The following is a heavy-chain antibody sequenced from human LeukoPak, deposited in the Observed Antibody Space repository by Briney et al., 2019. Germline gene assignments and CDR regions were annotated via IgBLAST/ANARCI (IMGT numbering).Heavy chain of an antibody. CDR3: ANENYYGSGSYADH. CDR1: GFTFNNYG. D-gene: IGHD3-10*01. CDR2: ISYDGSNT. Sequence: GGSLRLSCAASGFTFNNYGMHWVRQAPGKGLEWVAMISYDGSNTYYADSVKGRFTISRDNSKNTLYLQMNSLRAEDTAVYYCANENYYGSGSYADHWGQGTLVTVSS. J-gene: IGHJ4*02. V-gene: IGHV3-30*18.